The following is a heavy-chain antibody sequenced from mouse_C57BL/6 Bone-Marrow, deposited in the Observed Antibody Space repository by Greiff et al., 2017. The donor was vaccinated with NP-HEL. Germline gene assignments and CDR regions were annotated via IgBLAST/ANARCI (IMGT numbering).Heavy chain of an antibody. J-gene: IGHJ1*03. Sequence: QVQLQQSGAELARPGASVKLSCKASGYTFTSYGISWVKQRTGQGLEWIGEIYPRSGNTYYNEKFKGKATLTADKSSSTAYMELRSLTSEDSAVYFCARRITTVVVLDWYFDVWGTGTTVTVSS. CDR1: GYTFTSYG. V-gene: IGHV1-81*01. CDR2: IYPRSGNT. D-gene: IGHD1-1*01. CDR3: ARRITTVVVLDWYFDV.